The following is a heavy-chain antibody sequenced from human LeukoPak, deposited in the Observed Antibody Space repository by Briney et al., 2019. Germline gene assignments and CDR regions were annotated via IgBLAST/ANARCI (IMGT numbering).Heavy chain of an antibody. CDR3: ARDPIPMTGRAFDI. J-gene: IGHJ3*02. Sequence: SETLSLTCAVYGGSFSGYDWSWIRQPPGKGLEWIGEINHSGSTNYNPSLKSRVTISLDESKNQFSLKLISVTAADTAVYYCARDPIPMTGRAFDIWAQGIMVTVSS. D-gene: IGHD2-2*02. V-gene: IGHV4-34*01. CDR1: GGSFSGYD. CDR2: INHSGST.